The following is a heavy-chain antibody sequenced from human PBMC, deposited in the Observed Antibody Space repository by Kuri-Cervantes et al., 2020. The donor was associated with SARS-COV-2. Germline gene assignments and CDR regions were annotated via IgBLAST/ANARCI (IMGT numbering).Heavy chain of an antibody. D-gene: IGHD3-3*01. CDR1: GYTFSTYT. J-gene: IGHJ6*02. CDR2: ISSSSSTI. V-gene: IGHV3-48*01. Sequence: GESLKISCVGAGYTFSTYTMSWVRQAPGKGLEWVSYISSSSSTIYYADSVKGRFTISRDNAKNSLYLQMNSLRAEDTAVYYCARDRSRITIFGVVTRYGMDVWGQGTTVTVSS. CDR3: ARDRSRITIFGVVTRYGMDV.